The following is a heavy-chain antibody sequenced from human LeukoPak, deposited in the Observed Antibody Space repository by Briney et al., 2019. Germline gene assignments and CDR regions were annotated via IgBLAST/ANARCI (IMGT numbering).Heavy chain of an antibody. CDR3: AKIHSGSYYVGAFDI. V-gene: IGHV3-9*01. J-gene: IGHJ3*02. CDR2: ISWNSGSI. Sequence: PGRSLRLSCAASGFTFDDYAMHWVRQAPGKGLEWVSGISWNSGSIGYADSVKGRFTISRDNAKNSLYLQMNSLRAEDTALYYCAKIHSGSYYVGAFDIWGQGTMVTVSS. D-gene: IGHD1-26*01. CDR1: GFTFDDYA.